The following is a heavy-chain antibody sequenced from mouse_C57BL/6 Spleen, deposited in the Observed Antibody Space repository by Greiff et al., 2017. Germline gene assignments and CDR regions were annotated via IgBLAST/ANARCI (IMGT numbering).Heavy chain of an antibody. CDR3: ASSMVTTEGYAMDY. CDR1: GYTFTSYG. CDR2: IYPRSGNT. V-gene: IGHV1-81*01. D-gene: IGHD2-2*01. Sequence: QVQLQQSGAELARPGASVKLSCKASGYTFTSYGISWVKQRTGQGLEWIGEIYPRSGNTYYNEKFKGKATLTADKSSSTAYMALRSLTSEDSAVYFCASSMVTTEGYAMDYWGQGTSVTVSS. J-gene: IGHJ4*01.